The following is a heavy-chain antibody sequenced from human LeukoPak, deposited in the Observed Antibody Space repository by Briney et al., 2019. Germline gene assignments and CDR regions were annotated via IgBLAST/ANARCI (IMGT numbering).Heavy chain of an antibody. CDR2: ISYDGSNK. Sequence: GGSLRLSCAASGFTFSSYAMHWVRQAPGKGLEWVAVISYDGSNKYYADSVKGRFTISRDNSKNTLYLQMNSLRAEDTAVYYCARVRLGSSGWYDYWGQGTLVTVSS. CDR3: ARVRLGSSGWYDY. D-gene: IGHD6-19*01. J-gene: IGHJ4*02. V-gene: IGHV3-30-3*01. CDR1: GFTFSSYA.